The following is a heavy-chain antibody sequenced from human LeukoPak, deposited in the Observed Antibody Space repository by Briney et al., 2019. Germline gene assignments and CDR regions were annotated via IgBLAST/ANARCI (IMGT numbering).Heavy chain of an antibody. CDR1: GGSISSYY. V-gene: IGHV4-59*08. CDR3: ARHLNSYFFDY. CDR2: IYYSGTT. Sequence: SETLSLTCTVSGGSISSYYWSWVRQPPGKGLEWIGYIYYSGTTNYNPSLRSRVTISVDTSKNQFSLKLSSVTAADTAVYYCARHLNSYFFDYWGQGTLVTVPS. J-gene: IGHJ4*02. D-gene: IGHD4-23*01.